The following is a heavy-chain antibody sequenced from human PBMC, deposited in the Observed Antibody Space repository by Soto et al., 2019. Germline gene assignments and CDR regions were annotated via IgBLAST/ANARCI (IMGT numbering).Heavy chain of an antibody. CDR2: ISSSSSTI. J-gene: IGHJ3*02. Sequence: PGGSLRLSCAASGFTFSSYSMNWVRQAPGKGLEWVSYISSSSSTIYYADSVKGRFTISRDNAKNSLYLQMNSLRDEDTAVYYCASIDFWSGPPYDAFDIWGQGTMVTVSS. D-gene: IGHD3-3*01. CDR3: ASIDFWSGPPYDAFDI. V-gene: IGHV3-48*02. CDR1: GFTFSSYS.